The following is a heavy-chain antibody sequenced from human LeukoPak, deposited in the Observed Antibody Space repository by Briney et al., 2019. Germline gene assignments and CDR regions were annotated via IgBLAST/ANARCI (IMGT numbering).Heavy chain of an antibody. D-gene: IGHD6-13*01. CDR2: IYYSGST. CDR1: GGSISSGGYY. CDR3: AREGIAAAGSMDV. Sequence: SETLSLTCTVSGGSISSGGYYWSWIRQHPGKGLEWIGYIYYSGSTYYNPSLKSRVTISVDTSKNQFSLKLSSVTAADTAVYYCAREGIAAAGSMDVWGQGTAVTVSS. J-gene: IGHJ6*02. V-gene: IGHV4-31*03.